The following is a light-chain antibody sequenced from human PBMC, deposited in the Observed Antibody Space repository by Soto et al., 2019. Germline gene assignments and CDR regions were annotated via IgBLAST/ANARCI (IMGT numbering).Light chain of an antibody. CDR3: QQYNNWPPLT. CDR1: QSVNSN. Sequence: EIVMTQSPATLSVSPGERATLSCWASQSVNSNLAWYQQKPGQAPRLLIYGASTRATGVPARFSGSGSGTEFTLTISSLQSEDFAVYYCQQYNNWPPLTFGGGTKVEIK. J-gene: IGKJ4*01. V-gene: IGKV3-15*01. CDR2: GAS.